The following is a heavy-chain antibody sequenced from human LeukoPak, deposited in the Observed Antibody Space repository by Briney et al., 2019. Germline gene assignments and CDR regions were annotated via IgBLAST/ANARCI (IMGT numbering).Heavy chain of an antibody. CDR3: ALDVGDPWGYYYYMDV. J-gene: IGHJ6*03. V-gene: IGHV3-23*01. D-gene: IGHD2-21*01. CDR2: ISGSGGST. Sequence: GGSLRLSCAASGFTFSSYAMSWVRQAPGKGREWVSAISGSGGSTYYADSVKGRFTISRDNSKNTLYLQMNSLRAEDTAVYYCALDVGDPWGYYYYMDVWGKGTTVTVSS. CDR1: GFTFSSYA.